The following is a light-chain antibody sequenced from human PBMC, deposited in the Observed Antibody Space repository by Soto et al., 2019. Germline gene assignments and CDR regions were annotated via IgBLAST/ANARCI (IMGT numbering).Light chain of an antibody. CDR3: QQYGTSFT. V-gene: IGKV3-20*01. CDR1: QNLGSTY. Sequence: EIVLAQSPGTLSLSPGETATFSCRASQNLGSTYLAWYQQKPGQAPRIIIYDASSRAGGIPGRFSGSGSGTDFTLTISRLEPEDFAVYYCQQYGTSFTFGPGTKVEVK. J-gene: IGKJ3*01. CDR2: DAS.